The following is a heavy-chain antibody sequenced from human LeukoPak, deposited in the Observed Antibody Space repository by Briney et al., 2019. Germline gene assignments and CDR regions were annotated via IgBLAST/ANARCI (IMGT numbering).Heavy chain of an antibody. CDR2: IYSAGAT. V-gene: IGHV3-66*02. CDR1: GFAVSDNY. J-gene: IGHJ3*02. Sequence: GGSLRLSCAASGFAVSDNYMTWVRQAPGKGLEWVSSIYSAGATHYAESVKGRFTISRDNSKNTLYLQMNSLRAEDTAVYYCARDLSSIVGATYAFDIWGQGTMVTVSS. CDR3: ARDLSSIVGATYAFDI. D-gene: IGHD1-26*01.